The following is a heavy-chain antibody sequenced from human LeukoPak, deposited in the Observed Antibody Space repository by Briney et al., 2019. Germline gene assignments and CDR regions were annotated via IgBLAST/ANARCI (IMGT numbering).Heavy chain of an antibody. V-gene: IGHV1-69*05. Sequence: ASVKVSCKASGGTFSSYAISWVRQAPGQGLEWMGGIIPIFGTANYAQKFQGRVTITTDESTSTAYMELSSLRSEDTAVYYCARAGGYQLNNWFDPWGQGILVTVSS. CDR1: GGTFSSYA. CDR2: IIPIFGTA. J-gene: IGHJ5*02. D-gene: IGHD2-2*01. CDR3: ARAGGYQLNNWFDP.